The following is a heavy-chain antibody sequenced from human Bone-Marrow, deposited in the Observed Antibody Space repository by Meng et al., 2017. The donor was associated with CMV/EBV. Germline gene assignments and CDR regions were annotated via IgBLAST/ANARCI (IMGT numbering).Heavy chain of an antibody. CDR1: GFTFSSYA. J-gene: IGHJ5*02. CDR3: AKDPGGLRFLDRPSNWERGVDP. CDR2: IRYDGSNK. Sequence: GESLKISCAASGFTFSSYAMHWVRQAPGKGLEWVAFIRYDGSNKYYADSVKGRFTISRDNSKNTLYLQMNSLRAEDTAVYYCAKDPGGLRFLDRPSNWERGVDPWGQGTLVTVSS. V-gene: IGHV3-30*02. D-gene: IGHD3-3*01.